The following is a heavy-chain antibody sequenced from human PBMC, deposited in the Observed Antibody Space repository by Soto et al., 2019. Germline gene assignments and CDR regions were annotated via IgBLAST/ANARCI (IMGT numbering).Heavy chain of an antibody. Sequence: EVQLLESGGGLVQPGGSLRLSCAASGFTFSSYAMSWVRQALGKGLEWVSAISGSGGSTYYADSVKGRFTISRDNSKNTLYLQMNSLRAEDTAVYYCAKVLGYCSGGSCYYYYMDVWGKGTTVTVSS. CDR3: AKVLGYCSGGSCYYYYMDV. CDR1: GFTFSSYA. D-gene: IGHD2-15*01. V-gene: IGHV3-23*01. CDR2: ISGSGGST. J-gene: IGHJ6*03.